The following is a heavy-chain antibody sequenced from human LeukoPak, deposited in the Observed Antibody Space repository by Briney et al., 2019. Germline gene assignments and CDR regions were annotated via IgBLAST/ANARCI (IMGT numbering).Heavy chain of an antibody. D-gene: IGHD1-26*01. Sequence: SSETLSLTCTVSGGSISSSNYYWGWIRQPPGKGLEWIGSMYYSGNTDYNPSLKSRVTISVDTSKNQFSLKVNSVTAADTAVYYCARHGSSGGWFVYYFDYWGQGTLVTVSS. CDR3: ARHGSSGGWFVYYFDY. CDR2: MYYSGNT. J-gene: IGHJ4*02. V-gene: IGHV4-39*01. CDR1: GGSISSSNYY.